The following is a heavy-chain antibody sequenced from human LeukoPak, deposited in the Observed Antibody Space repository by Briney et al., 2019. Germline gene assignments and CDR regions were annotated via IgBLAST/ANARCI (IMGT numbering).Heavy chain of an antibody. CDR1: GFTFNSYS. D-gene: IGHD3-10*01. CDR2: ISSGGSTI. Sequence: GGSLRLSCAASGFTFNSYSMNWVRQAPGKGLEWVSYISSGGSTIYYADSVKGRFTISRDNAKNSLYLQMNSLRAEDTAVYYCARVGGSGRPYYYYGMDVWGQGTTVTVSS. J-gene: IGHJ6*02. V-gene: IGHV3-48*04. CDR3: ARVGGSGRPYYYYGMDV.